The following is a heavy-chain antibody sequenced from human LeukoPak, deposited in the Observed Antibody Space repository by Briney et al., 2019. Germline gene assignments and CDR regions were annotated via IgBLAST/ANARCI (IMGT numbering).Heavy chain of an antibody. CDR1: GFTFSDNY. CDR2: TRNKANSYTT. Sequence: PGGSLRLSCAASGFTFSDNYMTWVRQAPGKGLEWVGRTRNKANSYTTEYAASVKGRFTISRDDSKNSLYLQMNSLKTEDTAVYYCASISKDGYNSSHWGQGTLVTVSS. D-gene: IGHD5-24*01. J-gene: IGHJ4*02. V-gene: IGHV3-72*01. CDR3: ASISKDGYNSSH.